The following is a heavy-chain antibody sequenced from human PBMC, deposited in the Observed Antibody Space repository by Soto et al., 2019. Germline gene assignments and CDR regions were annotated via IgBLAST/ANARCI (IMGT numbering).Heavy chain of an antibody. CDR1: GGPFSSYA. J-gene: IGHJ6*01. Sequence: ASVKVCFKTSGGPFSSYAISWVRQAPGQGLEWMGGIIPIFGTANYAQKFQGRVTITADKSTSTAYMELSSLSSEDTAVYYCASTYGMDVWGQGTTVTVSS. V-gene: IGHV1-69*06. CDR2: IIPIFGTA. CDR3: ASTYGMDV.